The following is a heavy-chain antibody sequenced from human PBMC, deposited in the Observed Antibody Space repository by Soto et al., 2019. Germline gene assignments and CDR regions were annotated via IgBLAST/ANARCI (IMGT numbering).Heavy chain of an antibody. CDR3: GRGDYANAFDI. J-gene: IGHJ3*02. V-gene: IGHV4-30-4*01. CDR1: GECMWSSDYS. CDR2: IYYSGST. D-gene: IGHD4-17*01. Sequence: SQTHPLGCAVCGECMWSSDYSLCWIRQPPGKGLEWIGYIYYSGSTYYNPSLKSRVTISVDTSKNQFSLKLSSVTAADTAAYYCGRGDYANAFDIWGQGTMVTVSS.